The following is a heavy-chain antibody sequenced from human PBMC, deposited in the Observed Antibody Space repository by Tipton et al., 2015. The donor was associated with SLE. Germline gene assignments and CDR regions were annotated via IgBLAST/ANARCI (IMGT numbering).Heavy chain of an antibody. CDR1: GGSIRSSNW. D-gene: IGHD2-15*01. Sequence: TLSLTCAVSGGSIRSSNWWSWVRQPAGKGLEWIGLIYNSGITNYNPSLQSRVTSSVDMSKNQFSLRLSSVTAADTGVYYCVKSVVVVSPRDYYYYMDVWGKGTTVTVSS. CDR2: IYNSGIT. J-gene: IGHJ6*03. V-gene: IGHV4-4*02. CDR3: VKSVVVVSPRDYYYYMDV.